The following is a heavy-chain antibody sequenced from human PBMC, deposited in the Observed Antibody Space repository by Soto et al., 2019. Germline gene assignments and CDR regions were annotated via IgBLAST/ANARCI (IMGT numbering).Heavy chain of an antibody. D-gene: IGHD6-19*01. J-gene: IGHJ4*02. Sequence: QVQLVESGGGVVQPGRSLRLSCAASGFTFSSYAMHWVRQAPGKGLEWVAIISYDGSNKYYADSVKGRFTISRDNSKNTLYLQMNSLRAEDTAVYYCARGARGAVAGNIDYWGQGTLVTVSS. CDR3: ARGARGAVAGNIDY. CDR2: ISYDGSNK. V-gene: IGHV3-30-3*01. CDR1: GFTFSSYA.